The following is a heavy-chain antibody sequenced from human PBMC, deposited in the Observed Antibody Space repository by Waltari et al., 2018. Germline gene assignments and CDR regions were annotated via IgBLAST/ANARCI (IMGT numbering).Heavy chain of an antibody. J-gene: IGHJ3*02. V-gene: IGHV1-69*05. CDR1: GGTFSSYA. D-gene: IGHD3-22*01. CDR3: ARDFTDDSSGYPGFGVDAFDI. Sequence: QVQLVQSGAEVKKPGSSVKVSCKASGGTFSSYAISWVRQAPGQGLEWMGGIIPIFGTANYAQKFQGRVTITTDESTSTAYMELSSLRSEDTAVYYCARDFTDDSSGYPGFGVDAFDIWGQGTMVTVSS. CDR2: IIPIFGTA.